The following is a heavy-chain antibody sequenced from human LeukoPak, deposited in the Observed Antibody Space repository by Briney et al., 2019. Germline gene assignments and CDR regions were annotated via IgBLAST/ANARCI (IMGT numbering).Heavy chain of an antibody. CDR2: IYYSGST. CDR1: GGSISSSSYY. V-gene: IGHV4-39*07. J-gene: IGHJ5*02. CDR3: ARGAHIAVAGLNNWFDP. Sequence: SETLSLTCTVSGGSISSSSYYWGWIRQPPGKGLEWIGSIYYSGSTYYNPSLKSRVTISVDTSKNQFSLKLSSVTAADTAVYYCARGAHIAVAGLNNWFDPWGQGTLVTVSS. D-gene: IGHD6-19*01.